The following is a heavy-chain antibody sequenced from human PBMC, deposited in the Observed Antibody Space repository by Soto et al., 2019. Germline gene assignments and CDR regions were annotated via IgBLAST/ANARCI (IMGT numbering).Heavy chain of an antibody. CDR2: ISDSGIT. J-gene: IGHJ5*02. CDR1: GFTFSSFA. V-gene: IGHV3-23*01. D-gene: IGHD3-16*01. CDR3: ASWLCDDYVRFGP. Sequence: EVQLLESGGGLVQPGGSLRLSCAASGFTFSSFAMRWVRQAPGKGLEWVSSISDSGITDYADFVKGRITISRDDSKSTLYLQMISLRAEDTAVYYCASWLCDDYVRFGPWGQGTLVTVCS.